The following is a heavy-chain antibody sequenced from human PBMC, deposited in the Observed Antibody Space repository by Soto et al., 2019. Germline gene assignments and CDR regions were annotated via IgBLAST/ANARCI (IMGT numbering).Heavy chain of an antibody. J-gene: IGHJ3*02. CDR2: IKLDGSEE. V-gene: IGHV3-7*01. Sequence: AGGSLRLSCAASGFTFSSYWMSWVRQAPGKGLEWVANIKLDGSEEYYVDSVKGRFTISRDNAKNSLYLQMNNLRAEDTAVYYCARPWNSDYTADAFDIWGQGTMVTVSS. CDR3: ARPWNSDYTADAFDI. D-gene: IGHD3-3*01. CDR1: GFTFSSYW.